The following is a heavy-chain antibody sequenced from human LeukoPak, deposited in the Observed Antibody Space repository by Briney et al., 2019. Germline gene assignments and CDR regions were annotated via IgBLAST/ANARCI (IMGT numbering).Heavy chain of an antibody. J-gene: IGHJ4*02. CDR2: IYYSGST. CDR3: ARHRYYYGSGDY. CDR1: GDSVSRSDSY. D-gene: IGHD3-10*01. V-gene: IGHV4-39*01. Sequence: SETLSLTCSVSGDSVSRSDSYWDWIRQPPGKGLEWIGSIYYSGSTYYNPSLKSRVTISVDTSKNQFSLKLSSVTAADTAVYYCARHRYYYGSGDYWGQGTLVTVSS.